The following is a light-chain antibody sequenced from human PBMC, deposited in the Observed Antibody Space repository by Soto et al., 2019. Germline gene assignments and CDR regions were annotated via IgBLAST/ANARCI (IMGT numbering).Light chain of an antibody. V-gene: IGKV1-5*01. CDR1: QSVGTY. CDR3: QQYESYSQT. CDR2: DVS. Sequence: DIQMTQSPSTLSASVGDRVTITCRATQSVGTYLAWYQHKPGKAPNLLIYDVSSLESGVPSRFSGSGSGTEFTLTISSLQPDDFATYYCQQYESYSQTFGQGTKVEIK. J-gene: IGKJ1*01.